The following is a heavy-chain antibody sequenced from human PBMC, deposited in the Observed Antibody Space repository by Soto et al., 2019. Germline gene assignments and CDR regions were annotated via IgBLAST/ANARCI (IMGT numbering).Heavy chain of an antibody. CDR3: ASSSTSPNWFDP. D-gene: IGHD2-2*01. V-gene: IGHV4-4*07. CDR1: GGSIRSYY. CDR2: IYTSGST. J-gene: IGHJ5*02. Sequence: PSETLSLTCTVSGGSIRSYYCSWIRQPAGKGLEWIGRIYTSGSTNYNPSLKSRVTMSVDTSKNQFSLKLSSVTAADTAVYYCASSSTSPNWFDPWGQGTLVTVSS.